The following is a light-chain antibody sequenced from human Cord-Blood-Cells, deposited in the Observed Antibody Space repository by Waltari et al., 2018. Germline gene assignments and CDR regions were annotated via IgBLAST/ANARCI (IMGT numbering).Light chain of an antibody. CDR1: SSDVGSYNL. Sequence: QSALTQPASVSGSPGQWITISCTGTSSDVGSYNLVSWYQQHPGKAPKLMIYEGSKRPSGVSNRFSGSQSGNTASLTISGLQAEDEADYYCCSYAGSSTWVFGGGTKLTVL. CDR3: CSYAGSSTWV. J-gene: IGLJ3*02. CDR2: EGS. V-gene: IGLV2-23*01.